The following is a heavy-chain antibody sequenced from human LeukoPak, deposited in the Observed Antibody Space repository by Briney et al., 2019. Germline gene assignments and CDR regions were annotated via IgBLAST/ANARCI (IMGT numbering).Heavy chain of an antibody. Sequence: GGSLRLSCAASGFTVSSNYMSWVRQAPGKGLEWVSVIYSGGSTYYADSVKGRFTISRDNSKNTLYLQMNSLRAEDTAVYYCARGGSGTNYYDSSGYYYLTYWGQGTLVTVSS. D-gene: IGHD3-22*01. CDR2: IYSGGST. CDR1: GFTVSSNY. V-gene: IGHV3-66*01. J-gene: IGHJ4*02. CDR3: ARGGSGTNYYDSSGYYYLTY.